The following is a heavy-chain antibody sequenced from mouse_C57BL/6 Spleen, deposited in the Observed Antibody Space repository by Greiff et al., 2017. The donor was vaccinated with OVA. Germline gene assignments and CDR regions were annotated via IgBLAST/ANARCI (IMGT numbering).Heavy chain of an antibody. D-gene: IGHD1-1*01. CDR2: ISYDGSN. J-gene: IGHJ3*01. Sequence: DVQLQESGPGLVKPSQSLSLTCSVTGYSITSGYYWNWIRQFPGNKLEWMGYISYDGSNNYNPSLKNRISITRDTSKNQFFLKLNSVTTEDTATYYCARGGPYYYAPAWFAYWGQGTLVTVSA. V-gene: IGHV3-6*01. CDR1: GYSITSGYY. CDR3: ARGGPYYYAPAWFAY.